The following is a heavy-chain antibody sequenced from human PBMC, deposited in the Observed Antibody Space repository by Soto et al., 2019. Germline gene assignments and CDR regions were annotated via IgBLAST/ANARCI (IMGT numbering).Heavy chain of an antibody. CDR3: ARAPRVSSWWYYFEY. V-gene: IGHV4-59*01. Sequence: SETLPLTFTVSGGSISSYYWSWIRQPPGKGLEWIWYIYYSGSTNYNPSLKSRVTISVDTSKNQFSLKLSSVTAEDTAVYYCARAPRVSSWWYYFEYWGQGTLV. D-gene: IGHD6-13*01. CDR1: GGSISSYY. CDR2: IYYSGST. J-gene: IGHJ4*02.